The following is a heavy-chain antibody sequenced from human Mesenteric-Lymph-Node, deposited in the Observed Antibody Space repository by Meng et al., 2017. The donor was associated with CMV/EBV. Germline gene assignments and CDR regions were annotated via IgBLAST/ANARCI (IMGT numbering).Heavy chain of an antibody. CDR2: YTGNT. D-gene: IGHD5-18*01. Sequence: SETLSLTCTVSGGSISSYYWTWIRQPPGKGLEWIGYTGNTNYNPSLRSRVTMSTDASKNQFSLRLTSVTTADTAVYYCARAYGYGYYYYYGMDVWGQGTTVTVSS. CDR1: GGSISSYY. CDR3: ARAYGYGYYYYYGMDV. V-gene: IGHV4-59*01. J-gene: IGHJ6*02.